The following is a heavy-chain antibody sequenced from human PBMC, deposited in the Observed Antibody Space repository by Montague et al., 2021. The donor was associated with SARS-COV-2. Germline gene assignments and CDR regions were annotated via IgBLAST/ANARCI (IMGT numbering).Heavy chain of an antibody. J-gene: IGHJ5*02. D-gene: IGHD6-13*01. CDR2: ISYDRSNK. CDR1: GFIFSSYA. V-gene: IGHV3-30-3*01. CDR3: ARVRLKQQLVGVWFDP. Sequence: SLRLSCAASGFIFSSYAMHWVRQAPGKGLEWVAVISYDRSNKYYADSVKGRFTISRDNSKNTLYLQMNSLRAEDTAVYYCARVRLKQQLVGVWFDPWGQGTLVTVSS.